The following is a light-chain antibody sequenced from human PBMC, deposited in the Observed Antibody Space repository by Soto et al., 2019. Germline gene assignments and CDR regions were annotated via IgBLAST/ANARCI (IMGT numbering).Light chain of an antibody. CDR3: QQSYSTPIT. J-gene: IGKJ5*01. V-gene: IGKV1-39*01. Sequence: DRHMTQSPSSLSASLGDRVTITFRASQSISSYLNWYQQKPGKAPKLLIYPASSLQSGVPSRFSGGGSGTDFTLTISSLQPEDFATYYCQQSYSTPITFGQGTRLEIK. CDR1: QSISSY. CDR2: PAS.